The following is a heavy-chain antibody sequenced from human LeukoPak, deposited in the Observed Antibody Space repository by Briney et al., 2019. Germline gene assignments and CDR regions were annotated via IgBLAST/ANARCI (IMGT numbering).Heavy chain of an antibody. CDR1: GYSFTSNW. V-gene: IGHV5-51*01. J-gene: IGHJ2*01. Sequence: GESLKISCKGSGYSFTSNWIGWVRQMPGKGLEWMGIIYPGDSDIRYSPSFQGQVTISVDKSISTTYLQWNSLKSSDTAMYYCAKTGPHWYFEFWGRGTLVTVSS. CDR3: AKTGPHWYFEF. CDR2: IYPGDSDI.